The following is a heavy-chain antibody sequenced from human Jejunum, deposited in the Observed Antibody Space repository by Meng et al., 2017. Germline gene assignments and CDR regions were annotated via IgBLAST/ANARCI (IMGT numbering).Heavy chain of an antibody. CDR3: ARDWGCRDGYCFSGLLEF. J-gene: IGHJ4*02. V-gene: IGHV4-4*02. D-gene: IGHD2-15*01. CDR2: IYHSGDT. Sequence: QVQLQESGPGLVRPSGTLTLTCSGSGDSISSNNRWTWVRQPPGRGLEWIGEIYHSGDTNYNPSLTSPVTISVDKSKNQFTLRLNSVTAADTAIYYCARDWGCRDGYCFSGLLEFWGQGTLVTVSS. CDR1: GDSISSNNR.